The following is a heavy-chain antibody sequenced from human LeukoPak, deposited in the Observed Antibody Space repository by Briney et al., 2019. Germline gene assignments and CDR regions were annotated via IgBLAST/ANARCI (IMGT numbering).Heavy chain of an antibody. CDR2: IYHSGST. D-gene: IGHD6-13*01. J-gene: IGHJ4*02. Sequence: SETLSLTCAVSGGSISSSNWWSWVRQPPGKGLEWIGEIYHSGSTNYNPSLKCRVTISVDKSKNQFSLKLSSVTAADTAVYYCARHGSAAGPPFDYWGQGTLVTVSS. V-gene: IGHV4-4*02. CDR3: ARHGSAAGPPFDY. CDR1: GGSISSSNW.